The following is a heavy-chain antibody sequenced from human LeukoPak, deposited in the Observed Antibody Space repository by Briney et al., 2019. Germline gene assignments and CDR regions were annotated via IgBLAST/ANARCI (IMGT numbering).Heavy chain of an antibody. CDR3: ARLGGSGWLNDAFDI. CDR1: GYSFTSYW. V-gene: IGHV5-51*01. Sequence: GESLKISCKGSGYSFTSYWIGWVRQMPGKGLEWMGIIYPGDSDTRYSPSFQGQVTISADKSISTAYLQWSSLKASDTAMYYCARLGGSGWLNDAFDIWGQGTMVTVSS. CDR2: IYPGDSDT. J-gene: IGHJ3*02. D-gene: IGHD6-19*01.